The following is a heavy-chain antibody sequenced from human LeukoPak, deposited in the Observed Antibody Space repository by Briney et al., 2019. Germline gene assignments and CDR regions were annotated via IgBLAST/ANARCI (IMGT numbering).Heavy chain of an antibody. V-gene: IGHV3-23*01. Sequence: TGGSLRLSCAASGFTFSSYAMSWVRQAPGKGLGWVSAISGSGGSTYYADSVKGRFTISRDNSKNTLYLQMNSLRAEDTAVYYCAKDVDSGSYNAFDYWGQGTLVTVSS. CDR3: AKDVDSGSYNAFDY. CDR2: ISGSGGST. D-gene: IGHD1-26*01. CDR1: GFTFSSYA. J-gene: IGHJ4*02.